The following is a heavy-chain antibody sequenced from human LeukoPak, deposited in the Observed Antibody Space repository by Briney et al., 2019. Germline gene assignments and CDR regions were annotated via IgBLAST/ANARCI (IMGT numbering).Heavy chain of an antibody. D-gene: IGHD6-19*01. J-gene: IGHJ4*02. CDR1: GGSISSSSYY. CDR2: IYYSGST. V-gene: IGHV4-39*01. Sequence: SETLSLTCTVSGGSISSSSYYWGWIGQPPGKGLEWIGSIYYSGSTYYNPSLKSRVTISVDTSKNQFSLKLSSVTAADTAVYYCASRSSGREYYFDYWGQGTLVTVSS. CDR3: ASRSSGREYYFDY.